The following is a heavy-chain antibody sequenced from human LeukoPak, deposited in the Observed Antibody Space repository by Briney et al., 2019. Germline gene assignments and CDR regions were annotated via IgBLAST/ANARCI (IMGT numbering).Heavy chain of an antibody. V-gene: IGHV3-23*01. J-gene: IGHJ4*02. CDR3: AKDGVVSTIRPYFFDS. D-gene: IGHD5/OR15-5a*01. CDR1: GFTFSSYA. Sequence: GGSLRLSCAASGFTFSSYAMSWVRQAPGKGLEWVSAISGSGGSTYYADSVKGRFTISRDNSKNTVNLQMNSLRADDTAVYYCAKDGVVSTIRPYFFDSWGQGALVTVSS. CDR2: ISGSGGST.